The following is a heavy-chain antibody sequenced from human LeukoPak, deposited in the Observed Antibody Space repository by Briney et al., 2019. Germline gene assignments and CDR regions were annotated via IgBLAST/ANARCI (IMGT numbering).Heavy chain of an antibody. J-gene: IGHJ4*02. CDR1: GFTFSSYS. Sequence: GGSLRLSCAASGFTFSSYSMNWVRQAPGKGLEWVSYISSSSSTIYYADSVKGRFTISRDNAKNSLYLQMNGLRAEDTAVYYCASWMTTPDYWGPGTLVTVSS. CDR2: ISSSSSTI. V-gene: IGHV3-48*04. D-gene: IGHD4-11*01. CDR3: ASWMTTPDY.